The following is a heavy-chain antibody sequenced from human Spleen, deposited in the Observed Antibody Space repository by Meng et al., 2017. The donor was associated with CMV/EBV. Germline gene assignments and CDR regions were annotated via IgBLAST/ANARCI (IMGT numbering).Heavy chain of an antibody. CDR3: TRGNYCSSTSCYGGTFFRLPDY. J-gene: IGHJ4*02. V-gene: IGHV3-49*04. D-gene: IGHD2-2*01. CDR1: GFTFGDYA. Sequence: GESLKISCTASGFTFGDYAMSWVRQAPGKGLEWVGFIRSKAYGGTTEYAASVKGRFTISRGDSKSIAYLQMNSLKTEDTAVYYCTRGNYCSSTSCYGGTFFRLPDYWGQGTLVTVSS. CDR2: IRSKAYGGTT.